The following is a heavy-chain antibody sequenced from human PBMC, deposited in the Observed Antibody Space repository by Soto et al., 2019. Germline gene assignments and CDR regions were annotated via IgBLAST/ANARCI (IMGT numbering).Heavy chain of an antibody. J-gene: IGHJ4*02. D-gene: IGHD6-19*01. V-gene: IGHV1-3*01. CDR1: GYPFPSFE. CDR3: ARESSHYLDVFQN. CDR2: ISNAGSGST. Sequence: QVHLVQSGAEVTKPGASVKVSCKTSGYPFPSFEVHWVRQAPGQRPEWMGGISNAGSGSTKYSHKFQERLTITGDRRATTVYMSLSSLTSEGKAIYYCARESSHYLDVFQNWGQGPLVTVSP.